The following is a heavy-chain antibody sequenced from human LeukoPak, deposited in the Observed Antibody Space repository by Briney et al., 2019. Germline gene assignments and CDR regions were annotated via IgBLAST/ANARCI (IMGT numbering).Heavy chain of an antibody. V-gene: IGHV1-46*01. J-gene: IGHJ3*02. CDR2: INPSGGST. CDR3: ARGRNYDILTGRAFDI. D-gene: IGHD3-9*01. CDR1: GYTFTSYH. Sequence: ASVKVSCKASGYTFTSYHMHWVRQAPGQGLEWMGIINPSGGSTSYAQKFQGRVTMTRDTSTSTVYMELSSLRSEDTAVYYCARGRNYDILTGRAFDIWGQGTMVTVSS.